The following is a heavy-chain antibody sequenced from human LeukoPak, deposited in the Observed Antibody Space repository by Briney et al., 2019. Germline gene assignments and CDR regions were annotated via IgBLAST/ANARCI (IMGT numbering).Heavy chain of an antibody. CDR2: IYSGGST. CDR3: ARDLEYCSGGSCHQDAFDI. CDR1: GFTFSSYA. D-gene: IGHD2-15*01. J-gene: IGHJ3*02. Sequence: GGSLRLSCAASGFTFSSYAMSWVRQAPGKGLEWVSVIYSGGSTYYADSVKGRFTISRDNSKNTLYLQMNSLRAEDTAVYYCARDLEYCSGGSCHQDAFDIWGQGTMVTVSS. V-gene: IGHV3-66*01.